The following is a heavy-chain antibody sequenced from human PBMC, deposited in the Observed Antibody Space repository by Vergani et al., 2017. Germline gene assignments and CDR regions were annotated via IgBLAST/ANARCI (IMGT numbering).Heavy chain of an antibody. D-gene: IGHD6-13*01. CDR3: ARGCGSSWYYYYGMDV. J-gene: IGHJ6*02. V-gene: IGHV4-38-2*01. CDR1: GYSISSGYY. CDR2: IYHSGST. Sequence: QVQLQESGPGLVKPSETLSLTCAVSGYSISSGYYWGWIRQPPGKGLEWIGSIYHSGSTYYNPSLKSRVTISVDTSKNQFSLKLSSVTAADTAVYYCARGCGSSWYYYYGMDVWGQGTTVTVSS.